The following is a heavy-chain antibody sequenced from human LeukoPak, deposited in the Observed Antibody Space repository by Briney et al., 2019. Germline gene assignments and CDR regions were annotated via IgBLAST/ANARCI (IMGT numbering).Heavy chain of an antibody. CDR1: GGSISSYY. V-gene: IGHV4-34*01. CDR3: ARVAYSSSWPNAFDI. J-gene: IGHJ3*02. D-gene: IGHD6-13*01. CDR2: INHSGST. Sequence: PSETLSLTCTVSGGSISSYYWSWIRQPPGKGLEWIGEINHSGSTNYNPSLKSRVTISVDTSKNQFSLKLSSVTAADTAVYYCARVAYSSSWPNAFDIWGQGTMVTVSS.